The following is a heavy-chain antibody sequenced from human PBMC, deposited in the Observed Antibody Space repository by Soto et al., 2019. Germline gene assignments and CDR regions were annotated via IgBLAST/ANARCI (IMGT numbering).Heavy chain of an antibody. CDR1: GYTFTNYD. CDR3: ARENRDFDY. J-gene: IGHJ4*02. V-gene: IGHV1-8*01. Sequence: QVQLVQSGAEVKKPGASVKVSCKAAGYTFTNYDINWVRQASGQGLEWMGWLTPNNGDTGIAQKFRGRLTMTRNTSISTAYMELSSLRSEGSAVYYCARENRDFDYWGQGSQVTVSS. CDR2: LTPNNGDT.